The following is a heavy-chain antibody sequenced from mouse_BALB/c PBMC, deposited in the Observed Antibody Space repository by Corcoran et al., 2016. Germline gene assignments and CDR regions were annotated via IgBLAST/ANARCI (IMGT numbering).Heavy chain of an antibody. CDR2: IYWDDDK. J-gene: IGHJ4*01. CDR1: GFSLSTSGMG. V-gene: IGHV8-12*01. Sequence: QVTLKESGPGILQPSQTLSLTCSFSGFSLSTSGMGVSWIRQPSGKGLEWLAHIYWDDDKRYNPSLKSRLTISKDTSRNQVFLKITSVDTADTATYYCARRYYYGSTYAMDYWGQGTSVTVSS. CDR3: ARRYYYGSTYAMDY. D-gene: IGHD1-1*01.